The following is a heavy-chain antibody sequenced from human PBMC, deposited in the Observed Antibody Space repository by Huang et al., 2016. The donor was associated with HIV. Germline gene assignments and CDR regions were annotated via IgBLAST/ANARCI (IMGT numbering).Heavy chain of an antibody. CDR2: INHGGSN. Sequence: QVQLYQWGAGPLKPSETLSLTCGVSGGSLNGYYWNWIRQPPGKGLEWIGEINHGGSNKYNPSLKSRVTISVDTSKNQFSLNLTSVTATDTAVYYCATSSSGGGYYLDIWGRGTLVTVSS. CDR1: GGSLNGYY. D-gene: IGHD6-19*01. CDR3: ATSSSGGGYYLDI. J-gene: IGHJ2*01. V-gene: IGHV4-34*01.